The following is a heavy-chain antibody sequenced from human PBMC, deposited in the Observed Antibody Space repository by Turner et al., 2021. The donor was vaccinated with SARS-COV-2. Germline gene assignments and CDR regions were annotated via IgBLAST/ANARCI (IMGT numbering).Heavy chain of an antibody. CDR1: GGSISSYY. D-gene: IGHD3-3*01. Sequence: QVQLQESGPGLVKPSETLSLTCTVSGGSISSYYWSWIRQPPGKGLEWIWYIYYSGSTNYNPSLKSRVTISVDTSKNQFSLKLSSVTAADTAVYYCARHPLNYDFWSGYYYYGMDVWGQGTTVTVSS. J-gene: IGHJ6*02. V-gene: IGHV4-59*08. CDR3: ARHPLNYDFWSGYYYYGMDV. CDR2: IYYSGST.